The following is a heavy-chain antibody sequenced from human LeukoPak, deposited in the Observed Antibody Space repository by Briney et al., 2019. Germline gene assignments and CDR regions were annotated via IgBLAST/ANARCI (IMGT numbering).Heavy chain of an antibody. Sequence: PSETLSLTCTVSGGSISSSSYYWGWIRQPPGKGLEWIGSIYYSGSTYYNPSLKSRVTMSVDTSKNQFSLKLSSVTAADTAVYYCAGTLPYSSGYSWGMGSLDYWGQGTLVTVSS. CDR1: GGSISSSSYY. CDR2: IYYSGST. D-gene: IGHD3-22*01. V-gene: IGHV4-39*07. J-gene: IGHJ4*02. CDR3: AGTLPYSSGYSWGMGSLDY.